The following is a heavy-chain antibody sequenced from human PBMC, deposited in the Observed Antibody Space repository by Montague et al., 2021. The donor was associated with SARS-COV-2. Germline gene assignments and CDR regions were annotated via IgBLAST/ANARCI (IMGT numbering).Heavy chain of an antibody. CDR1: GGSISSSSYY. D-gene: IGHD1-20*01. J-gene: IGHJ6*02. Sequence: SETRSLTCTVSGGSISSSSYYWGWIRQPPEKGLEWIGSIYYSGSTYYNPSLKSRVTISVDTSKNQFSLKLSSVTAADTAVYYCARRVTGTTVHYYYYGMDVWGQGTTVTASS. CDR3: ARRVTGTTVHYYYYGMDV. V-gene: IGHV4-39*01. CDR2: IYYSGST.